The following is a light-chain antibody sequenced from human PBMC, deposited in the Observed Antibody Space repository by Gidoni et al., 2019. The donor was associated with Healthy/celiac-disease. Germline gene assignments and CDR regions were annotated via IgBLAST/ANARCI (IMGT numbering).Light chain of an antibody. CDR3: QQYNNWPRT. CDR2: GAS. CDR1: QSVSSN. J-gene: IGKJ2*01. Sequence: EIVMTQSPATLSVSPGERATLSCRASQSVSSNLAWYQQKPGQAPRLLIYGASTRTTGIPARFSGSGSGTEFTLTISSLQSDDVAVYYCQQYNNWPRTFGQGTKLEIK. V-gene: IGKV3-15*01.